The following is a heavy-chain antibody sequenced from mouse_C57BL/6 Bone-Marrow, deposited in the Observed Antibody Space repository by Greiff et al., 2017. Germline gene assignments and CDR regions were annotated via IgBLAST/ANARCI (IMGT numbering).Heavy chain of an antibody. CDR2: IYPRGGST. CDR1: GYTFTSYD. Sequence: QVQLQQSGPELLQPGASVKLSCKASGYTFTSYDLNWVKPRPGQGLEWIGWIYPRGGSTKYNEKFKGKATLTVDTSYSTTYMGLHSLTSEYSAVYFCEILGYGGSSGVWYFDIWGTGTTGTVSS. J-gene: IGHJ1*03. D-gene: IGHD1-1*01. V-gene: IGHV1-85*01. CDR3: EILGYGGSSGVWYFDI.